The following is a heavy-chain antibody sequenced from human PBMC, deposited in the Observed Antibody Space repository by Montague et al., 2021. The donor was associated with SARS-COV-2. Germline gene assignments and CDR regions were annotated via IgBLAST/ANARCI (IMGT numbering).Heavy chain of an antibody. J-gene: IGHJ3*02. D-gene: IGHD3-10*01. CDR1: GGSISSNSYY. CDR2: FYYSAST. V-gene: IGHV4-39*01. CDR3: ARPHGSVPGSDAFDI. Sequence: SETLSLTCTVSGGSISSNSYYWVRNRPPPGKGLDWIGSFYYSASTYYNPSLKSRVTISVDTSKNQFSVKLSSVTAADTAVYYCARPHGSVPGSDAFDIWGQGTMVTVSS.